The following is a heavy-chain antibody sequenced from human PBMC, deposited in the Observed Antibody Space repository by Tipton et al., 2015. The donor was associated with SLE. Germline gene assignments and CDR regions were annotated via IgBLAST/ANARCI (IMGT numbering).Heavy chain of an antibody. J-gene: IGHJ4*02. Sequence: LRLSCTASGFTFGDYAMSWVRQAPGKGLEWIGEINHSGSTYYNPSLKSRVSISVDTSKNQFSLKLSSVTAADTAVYYCASFGYSSGWYAFDYWGQGTLVTVSS. D-gene: IGHD6-19*01. CDR1: GFTFGDYA. CDR2: INHSGST. CDR3: ASFGYSSGWYAFDY. V-gene: IGHV4-34*01.